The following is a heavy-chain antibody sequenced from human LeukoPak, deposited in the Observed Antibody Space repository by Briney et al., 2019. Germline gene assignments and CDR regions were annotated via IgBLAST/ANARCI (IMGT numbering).Heavy chain of an antibody. Sequence: PGGSLRLSCAASGFTFSSYAMSWVRQAPGKGLEWVSAISGSGGSTYYADSVKGRFTISRDNSKNTLYLQMNSLRAEDTAVYYCAKAQRGAMVRGVTPPPHFDYWGQGTLVTVSS. D-gene: IGHD3-10*01. CDR2: ISGSGGST. CDR1: GFTFSSYA. V-gene: IGHV3-23*01. CDR3: AKAQRGAMVRGVTPPPHFDY. J-gene: IGHJ4*02.